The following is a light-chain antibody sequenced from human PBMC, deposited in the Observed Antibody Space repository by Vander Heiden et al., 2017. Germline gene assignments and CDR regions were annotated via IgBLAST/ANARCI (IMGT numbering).Light chain of an antibody. J-gene: IGLJ1*01. CDR2: DVT. CDR3: CSYAGGYIYV. Sequence: QSALTQPRSVSRSPGQSVTISCTGTSSNVGGYNFVSWFQQHPGKAPKLMIYDVTDRPSGVPDRFSGSKSGNTASLTISGLQADDEADYYCCSYAGGYIYVFGTGTKVTVL. CDR1: SSNVGGYNF. V-gene: IGLV2-11*01.